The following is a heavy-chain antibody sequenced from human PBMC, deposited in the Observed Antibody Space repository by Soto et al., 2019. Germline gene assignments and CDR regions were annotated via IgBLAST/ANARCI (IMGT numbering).Heavy chain of an antibody. Sequence: ASVKVSCKASGYTFTSYGISWVRQAPGQGLEWMGWISAYNGNTNYAQKLKGRVTMTTDTSTSTAYKELRSLKSDDTAVYYYARDLLKLEGYNWFDPWGQGTLVTVSS. D-gene: IGHD1-1*01. CDR2: ISAYNGNT. CDR3: ARDLLKLEGYNWFDP. CDR1: GYTFTSYG. J-gene: IGHJ5*02. V-gene: IGHV1-18*01.